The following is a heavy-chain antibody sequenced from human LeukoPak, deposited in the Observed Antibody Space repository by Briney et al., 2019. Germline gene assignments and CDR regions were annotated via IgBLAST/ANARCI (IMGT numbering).Heavy chain of an antibody. V-gene: IGHV3-48*04. Sequence: GGFLRLSCAASGFTFSSYSMNWVRQAPGKGLEWVSYISSSSSTIYYADSVKGRFTISRDNAKNSLYLQMNSLRAEDTAVYYCARETGHVDYWGQGTLVTVSS. CDR1: GFTFSSYS. D-gene: IGHD7-27*01. CDR2: ISSSSSTI. CDR3: ARETGHVDY. J-gene: IGHJ4*02.